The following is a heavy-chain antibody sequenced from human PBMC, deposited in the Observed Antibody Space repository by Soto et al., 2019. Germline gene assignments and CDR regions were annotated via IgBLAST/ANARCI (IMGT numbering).Heavy chain of an antibody. CDR2: ISSSGSTI. CDR1: GFTFSSYE. D-gene: IGHD3-10*01. Sequence: EVQLVESGGGLVQPGGSLRLSCAASGFTFSSYEMNWVRQAPGKGLEWVSYISSSGSTIYYADSVEGRFTISRDNAKNSLYLQMNSLRAEDTAVYYCARVNYYGSARGFYYGMDVWGQGTTVTVSS. V-gene: IGHV3-48*03. J-gene: IGHJ6*02. CDR3: ARVNYYGSARGFYYGMDV.